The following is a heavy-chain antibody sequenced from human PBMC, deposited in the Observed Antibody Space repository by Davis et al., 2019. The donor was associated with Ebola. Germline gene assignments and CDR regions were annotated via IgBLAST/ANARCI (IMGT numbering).Heavy chain of an antibody. CDR3: ARGRGSQYGMDV. CDR1: GGSFSGYF. J-gene: IGHJ6*02. CDR2: LMEAGND. D-gene: IGHD2-15*01. V-gene: IGHV4-34*01. Sequence: MPSETLSLTCAVYGGSFSGYFWTWVRQPPGRGLEWIGDLMEAGNDNYKPSIKSRLSISVDTAKNQFSLKMTSMTAADTAVYYCARGRGSQYGMDVWGPGTTVTVSS.